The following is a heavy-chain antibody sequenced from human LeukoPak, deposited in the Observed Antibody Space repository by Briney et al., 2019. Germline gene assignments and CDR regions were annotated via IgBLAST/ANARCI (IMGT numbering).Heavy chain of an antibody. V-gene: IGHV1-69*05. J-gene: IGHJ3*02. CDR2: IIPIFGTA. Sequence: ASVKVSCKASGGTFSSYAISWVRQAPGQGLEWMGGIIPIFGTANYAQKFQGRVTITTDESTSTAYMELSSLRSEDTAVYYCARERGRIVGAKGAFDIWGQGTMVTVSS. CDR3: ARERGRIVGAKGAFDI. D-gene: IGHD1-26*01. CDR1: GGTFSSYA.